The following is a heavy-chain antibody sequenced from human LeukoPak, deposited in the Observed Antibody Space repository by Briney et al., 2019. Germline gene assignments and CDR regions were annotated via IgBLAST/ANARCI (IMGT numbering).Heavy chain of an antibody. CDR1: GFTFSTYG. Sequence: GGSLRLACAASGFTFSTYGMHWVRQAPGKGLEWVAFIRYDGSNKYYADSVKGRFTISRDNSENTLYLQMNSLRAEDTAVYYCAKGVNVGGTRLVDYWGQGNLVSVSS. D-gene: IGHD1-26*01. CDR2: IRYDGSNK. V-gene: IGHV3-30*02. J-gene: IGHJ4*02. CDR3: AKGVNVGGTRLVDY.